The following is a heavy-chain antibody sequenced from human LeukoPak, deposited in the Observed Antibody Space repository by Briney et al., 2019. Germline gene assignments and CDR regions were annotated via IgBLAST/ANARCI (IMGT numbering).Heavy chain of an antibody. D-gene: IGHD5-12*01. J-gene: IGHJ4*02. Sequence: SETLSLTCTVSGGSISSSGYYWSWIRQPPGKGLEWIGYTYHSGSTYYNPSLKSRVTISVDRSKNQFSLRLNSVTAADTAVYYCARESGGYDRRWASAFDYWGQGTLVTVSS. CDR2: TYHSGST. V-gene: IGHV4-30-2*01. CDR3: ARESGGYDRRWASAFDY. CDR1: GGSISSSGYY.